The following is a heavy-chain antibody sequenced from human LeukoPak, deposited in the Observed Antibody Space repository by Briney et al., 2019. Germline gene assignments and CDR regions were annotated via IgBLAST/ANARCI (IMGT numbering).Heavy chain of an antibody. D-gene: IGHD2-15*01. CDR1: GFTFSSYS. CDR3: ARVSCSGGSCYLGYYYYMDV. CDR2: ISSSSSYI. J-gene: IGHJ6*03. V-gene: IGHV3-21*01. Sequence: GGSLRLSCAASGFTFSSYSMNWVRQAPGKGLEWASSISSSSSYIYYADSVKGRFTISRDNAKNSLYLQMNSLRAEDTAVYYCARVSCSGGSCYLGYYYYMDVWGKGTTVTVSS.